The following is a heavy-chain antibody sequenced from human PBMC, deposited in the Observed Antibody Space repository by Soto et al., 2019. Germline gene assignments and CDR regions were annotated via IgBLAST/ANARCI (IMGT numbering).Heavy chain of an antibody. CDR1: GDSISSDNYY. J-gene: IGHJ4*02. CDR2: IYYTGST. CDR3: ARHPGYAVPTVYATHYFNY. D-gene: IGHD2-8*01. Sequence: QLQLQESGPGLVKPSETLSLTCTVSGDSISSDNYYCGWIRQPPGKGLEWIGSIYYTGSTYYNSSLKSRVTRSVDTSKGQFSLKPSSVTAADTAVYYCARHPGYAVPTVYATHYFNYWGQGILVTVST. V-gene: IGHV4-39*01.